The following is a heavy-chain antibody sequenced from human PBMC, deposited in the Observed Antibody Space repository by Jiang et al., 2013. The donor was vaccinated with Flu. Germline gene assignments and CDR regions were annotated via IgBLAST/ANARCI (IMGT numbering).Heavy chain of an antibody. Sequence: KPTQTLTLTCTFSGFSLSTSGVGVGWIRQPPGKALEWLALIYWNDDKRYSPSLKSRLTITKDTSKNQVVLTMTNMDPVDTATYYCAHSYSSGVPFDPWGQGTLVTVSS. J-gene: IGHJ5*02. V-gene: IGHV2-5*01. CDR3: AHSYSSGVPFDP. D-gene: IGHD6-19*01. CDR2: IYWNDDK. CDR1: GFSLSTSGVG.